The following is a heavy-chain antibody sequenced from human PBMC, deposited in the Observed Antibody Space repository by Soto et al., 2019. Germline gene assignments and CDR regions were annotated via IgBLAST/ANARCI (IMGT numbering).Heavy chain of an antibody. CDR2: ISYDGSNK. D-gene: IGHD1-1*01. Sequence: QVQLVESGGGVVQPGRSLRLSCAASGFTFSSYGMHWVRQAPGKGLEWVAVISYDGSNKYYADSVKGRFTISRDNSKNTLYRQMNSLRAEDTAVYYCAKGGTPEAYYYYGMDVWGQGTTVTVSS. J-gene: IGHJ6*02. CDR3: AKGGTPEAYYYYGMDV. V-gene: IGHV3-30*18. CDR1: GFTFSSYG.